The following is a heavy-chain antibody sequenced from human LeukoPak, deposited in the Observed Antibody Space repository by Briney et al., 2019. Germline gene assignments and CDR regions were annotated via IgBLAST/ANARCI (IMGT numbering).Heavy chain of an antibody. CDR2: IDPSDSYT. Sequence: GASLQISCEGSGSSFTNYWISWVRQLPGKGLEWMGRIDPSDSYTNYSPSFQGHVTISADKSISTAFLQWSSLKASDTAMYYCARHGGDYYASGSYYPPNWFDPWGQGTLVTVSS. CDR3: ARHGGDYYASGSYYPPNWFDP. J-gene: IGHJ5*02. D-gene: IGHD3-10*01. V-gene: IGHV5-10-1*01. CDR1: GSSFTNYW.